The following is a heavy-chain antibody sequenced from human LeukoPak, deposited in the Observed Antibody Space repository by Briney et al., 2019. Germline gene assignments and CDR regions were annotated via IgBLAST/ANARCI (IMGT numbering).Heavy chain of an antibody. V-gene: IGHV1-18*01. D-gene: IGHD3-16*02. CDR1: GYTFTSYG. J-gene: IGHJ6*02. Sequence: ASVKVSCRASGYTFTSYGISWVRQAPGQGLEWMGWISAYNGNTNYAQKLQGRVTMTTDTSTSTAYMELSSLRSEDTAVYYCARTLGTVTFGGVIANYYYYGMDVWGQGTTVTVSS. CDR3: ARTLGTVTFGGVIANYYYYGMDV. CDR2: ISAYNGNT.